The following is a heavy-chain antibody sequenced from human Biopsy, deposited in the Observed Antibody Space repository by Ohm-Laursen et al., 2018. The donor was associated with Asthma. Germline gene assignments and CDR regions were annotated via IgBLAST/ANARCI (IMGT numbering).Heavy chain of an antibody. CDR1: GYTFNSAG. J-gene: IGHJ6*02. CDR3: ARAVDYSHYYGTDV. D-gene: IGHD3-10*01. Sequence: SVNASCKASGYTFNSAGITWVRQAPGQGLEWMGWISVYNGNTKVAQKLQDRVTMITDTSTSTAYMELRSLRSDDTAVYFCARAVDYSHYYGTDVWGQGTTVTVS. V-gene: IGHV1-18*01. CDR2: ISVYNGNT.